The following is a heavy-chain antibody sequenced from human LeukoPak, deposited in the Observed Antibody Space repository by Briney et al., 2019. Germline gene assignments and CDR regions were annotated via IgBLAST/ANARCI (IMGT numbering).Heavy chain of an antibody. V-gene: IGHV3-23*01. Sequence: GGSLRLSCAASGFTFSSYAMGWVRQAPGKGLEWVSAISGSGGSTYYADSVKGRFTISRDNAKNSLYLQMNSLRAEDTAVYYCARGELLWFGELLSNFDYWGQGTLVTVSS. CDR1: GFTFSSYA. J-gene: IGHJ4*02. CDR2: ISGSGGST. CDR3: ARGELLWFGELLSNFDY. D-gene: IGHD3-10*01.